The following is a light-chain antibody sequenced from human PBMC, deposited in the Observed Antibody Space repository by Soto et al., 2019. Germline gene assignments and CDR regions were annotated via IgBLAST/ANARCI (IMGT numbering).Light chain of an antibody. CDR3: QQYNTSPRT. CDR1: QSVSSN. V-gene: IGKV3D-15*01. J-gene: IGKJ1*01. CDR2: GAS. Sequence: EIVITQSPATLSVSPGERATLSFRASQSVSSNLAWYQQKPGQAPRLLLYGASNRATGIPDRFSGSGSGTDFTLTISRLEPEDFAVYYCQQYNTSPRTFGQGAKVDIK.